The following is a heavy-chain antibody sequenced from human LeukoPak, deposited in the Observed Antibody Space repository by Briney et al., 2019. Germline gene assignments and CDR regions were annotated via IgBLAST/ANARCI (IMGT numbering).Heavy chain of an antibody. J-gene: IGHJ4*02. CDR1: GFAFRSFD. D-gene: IGHD3-22*01. V-gene: IGHV3-23*01. Sequence: LTGGSLRLSCAASGFAFRSFDMSWVRQAPGKGLEWVASLSGSGDTTYYADSVKGRFTISRDNSNNTLYLQMNSLRAEDTALYYCAKDRSLALPTFEGSGYYYYWGQGTLVTVSS. CDR2: LSGSGDTT. CDR3: AKDRSLALPTFEGSGYYYY.